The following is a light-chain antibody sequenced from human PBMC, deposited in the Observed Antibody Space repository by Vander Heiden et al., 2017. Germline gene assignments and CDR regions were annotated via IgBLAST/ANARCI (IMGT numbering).Light chain of an antibody. Sequence: QSVLTQSHSASGTPGQRVTISCSGASSKIGNNYVYWYQHLPGTAPNLLIYSDNHRPSGVPDRFSGSKSGTSASLAISGLRSEDEADYYCAAWDDSLSGLWVFGGGTKLTVL. CDR2: SDN. V-gene: IGLV1-47*02. CDR1: SSKIGNNY. CDR3: AAWDDSLSGLWV. J-gene: IGLJ3*02.